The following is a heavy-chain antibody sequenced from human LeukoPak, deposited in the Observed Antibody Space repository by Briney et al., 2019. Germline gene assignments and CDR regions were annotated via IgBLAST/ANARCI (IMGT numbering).Heavy chain of an antibody. J-gene: IGHJ3*02. CDR3: ARGSRFGVVERDAFDI. Sequence: GGSLRLSCAASGFTFSSYSMNWVRQAPGKGLELISYTSSSSSTIYYTDSVKGRFTISRDNAKNSLYLQMNSLRAEDTAVYYCARGSRFGVVERDAFDIWGQGTMVTVSS. CDR1: GFTFSSYS. V-gene: IGHV3-48*04. CDR2: TSSSSSTI. D-gene: IGHD3-3*01.